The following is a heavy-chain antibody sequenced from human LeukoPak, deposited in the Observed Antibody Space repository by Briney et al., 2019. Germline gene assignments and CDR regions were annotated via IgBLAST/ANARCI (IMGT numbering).Heavy chain of an antibody. CDR2: IFGGGNT. V-gene: IGHV3-53*01. Sequence: GRCLRLSCAAPGITVSNNYMSWVRQAPGEGLELGSVIFGGGNTYYADSVKGRLTISRDNSKNTLYLQMNSLRAEDTAVYYCARVFVSGWYYFDYWGQGTLVTVSS. J-gene: IGHJ4*02. CDR3: ARVFVSGWYYFDY. D-gene: IGHD6-19*01. CDR1: GITVSNNY.